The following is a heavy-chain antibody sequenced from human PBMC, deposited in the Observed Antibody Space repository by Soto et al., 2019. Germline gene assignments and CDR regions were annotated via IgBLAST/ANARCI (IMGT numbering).Heavy chain of an antibody. CDR3: ARSTKTGTTRDYYYYGMDV. J-gene: IGHJ6*02. Sequence: SVKVSCKASGGTFSSYAISWVRQAPGQGLEWMGGIIPIFGTANYAQKFQGRVTITADESTSTAYMELSSLRSEDTAVYFCARSTKTGTTRDYYYYGMDVWGQGTTVTVSS. CDR1: GGTFSSYA. V-gene: IGHV1-69*13. CDR2: IIPIFGTA. D-gene: IGHD1-7*01.